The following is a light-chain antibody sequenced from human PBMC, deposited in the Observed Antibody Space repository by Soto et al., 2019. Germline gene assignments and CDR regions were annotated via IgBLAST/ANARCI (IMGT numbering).Light chain of an antibody. CDR1: SSNIGNNY. V-gene: IGLV1-51*02. CDR3: GTWDTGLSAGL. CDR2: ENN. Sequence: QSVLTQPPSVSAAPGQKVTISCSGSSSNIGNNYVSWFQQLPGTAPKLLIYENNKRPSAIPDRFSGSKSGTAATLGITALKTGDEADDYCGTWDTGLSAGLFGGGTKLTVL. J-gene: IGLJ3*02.